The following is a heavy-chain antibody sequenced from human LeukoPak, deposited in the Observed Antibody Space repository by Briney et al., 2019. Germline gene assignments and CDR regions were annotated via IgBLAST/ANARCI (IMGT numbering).Heavy chain of an antibody. CDR3: ARGGNSGSHFLLD. D-gene: IGHD1-26*01. CDR2: VHYSGST. CDR1: GGSISTTY. J-gene: IGHJ4*02. V-gene: IGHV4-59*01. Sequence: SETLSLTRSVSGGSISTTYWSWIRQPPGKGLEWIGYVHYSGSTNYNPSLNSRVTISVDTSKNQFSLTLSSVAAADTAVYYCARGGNSGSHFLLDWGQGTLVTVTS.